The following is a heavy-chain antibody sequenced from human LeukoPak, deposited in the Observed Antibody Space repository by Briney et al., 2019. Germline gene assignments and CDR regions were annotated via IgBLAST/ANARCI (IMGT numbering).Heavy chain of an antibody. Sequence: GGSLRLSCAASGFTFSSYAMHWVRQAPGKGLEWVAVISYDGSNKYYADSVKGRFTISRDNSKNTLYLQMNSLRAEDTAVYYCARDFRRSMRYYGMDVWGQGTTVTVSS. V-gene: IGHV3-30-3*01. CDR3: ARDFRRSMRYYGMDV. CDR2: ISYDGSNK. J-gene: IGHJ6*02. CDR1: GFTFSSYA.